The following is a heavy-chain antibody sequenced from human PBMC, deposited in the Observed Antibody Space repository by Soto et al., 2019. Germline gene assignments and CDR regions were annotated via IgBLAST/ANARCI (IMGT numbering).Heavy chain of an antibody. V-gene: IGHV5-10-1*01. CDR1: GYSFTSYW. Sequence: GESLKISCKGSGYSFTSYWISWVRQMPGKGLEWMGRIDPSDSYTNYSPSFQGHVTISADKSISTAYLQWSSLKASDTAMYYCSINIPLICSNTSFANFGKDVWGQRNTVTVSS. J-gene: IGHJ6*02. CDR3: SINIPLICSNTSFANFGKDV. D-gene: IGHD2-2*01. CDR2: IDPSDSYT.